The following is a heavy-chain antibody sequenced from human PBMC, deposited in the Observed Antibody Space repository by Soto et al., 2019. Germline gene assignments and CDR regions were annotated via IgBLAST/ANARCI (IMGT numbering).Heavy chain of an antibody. CDR2: ISTGSGYT. V-gene: IGHV3-11*05. CDR1: GFTFSSYA. CDR3: ARVVYYDIPTALDS. Sequence: GGSLRLSCAASGFTFSSYAMSWIRQAPGKGLEWISYISTGSGYTNYADSVKGRFTISRDTAKNSLYLQMNSLRAEDTAIYYCARVVYYDIPTALDSWGHGTLVTVPS. D-gene: IGHD3-9*01. J-gene: IGHJ5*01.